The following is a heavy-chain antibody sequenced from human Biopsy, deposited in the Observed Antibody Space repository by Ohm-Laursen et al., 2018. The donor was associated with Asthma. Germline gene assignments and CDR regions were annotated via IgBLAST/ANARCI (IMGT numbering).Heavy chain of an antibody. D-gene: IGHD3-9*01. CDR2: ISGSGGST. Sequence: GSLRLSCSASGFTFSSYAMSWVRQAPGKGLEWVSAISGSGGSTYYADSVKGRFTISRDNSKNTLYLQMNSLSAEDTAVYYCAKDRDYDILTGPPGFDYWGQGTLVTVSS. CDR1: GFTFSSYA. CDR3: AKDRDYDILTGPPGFDY. V-gene: IGHV3-23*01. J-gene: IGHJ4*02.